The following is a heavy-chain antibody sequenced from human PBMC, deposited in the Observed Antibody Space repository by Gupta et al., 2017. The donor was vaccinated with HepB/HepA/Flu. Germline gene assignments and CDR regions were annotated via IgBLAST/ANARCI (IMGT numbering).Heavy chain of an antibody. Sequence: EVQLVESGGDLIQPRGSLRLSCAVSGFTVTNNFMAWVRQAPGQGLEWVSLIYSNGDTYYGDSVKGRFTMSRDGSKNTVYLQMNTLRVEDTAVYYCARPSSGASNYWGQGTLVTVSS. D-gene: IGHD2-8*01. CDR3: ARPSSGASNY. CDR1: GFTVTNNF. CDR2: IYSNGDT. J-gene: IGHJ4*02. V-gene: IGHV3-53*01.